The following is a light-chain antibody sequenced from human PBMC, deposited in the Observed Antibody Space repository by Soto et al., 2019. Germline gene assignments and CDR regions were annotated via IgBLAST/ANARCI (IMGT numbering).Light chain of an antibody. Sequence: QSALTQPPSASGSPGQSVTISCTGSSSDVGSYNVVSWYQQHPGKAPKLIIYEVTKRPSGVPDRFSGSTSGNAASLTVSGHQADDEADYYCTSYAGSNSPVVFGGGTKLTVL. CDR3: TSYAGSNSPVV. CDR1: SSDVGSYNV. J-gene: IGLJ2*01. V-gene: IGLV2-8*01. CDR2: EVT.